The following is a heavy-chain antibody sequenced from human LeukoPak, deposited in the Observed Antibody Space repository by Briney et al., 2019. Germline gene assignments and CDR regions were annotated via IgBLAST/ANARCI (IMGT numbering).Heavy chain of an antibody. D-gene: IGHD2-21*01. CDR1: GFTFSSYG. V-gene: IGHV3-7*01. CDR3: ATYLRSGPIDC. J-gene: IGHJ4*01. CDR2: IKGDETEE. Sequence: GGTLRLSCAASGFTFSSYGMSWVRQAPGKGLEWVANIKGDETEEYYVDSVKGRFTISRDNAKSSLYLQMNSLRGEDTAVYYCATYLRSGPIDCWGHGTLVTVSS.